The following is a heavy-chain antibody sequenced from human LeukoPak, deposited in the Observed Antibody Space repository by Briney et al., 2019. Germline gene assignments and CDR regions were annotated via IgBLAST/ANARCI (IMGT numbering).Heavy chain of an antibody. D-gene: IGHD6-19*01. CDR1: GDSVSSNSAA. Sequence: SQTLSLTCAISGDSVSSNSAAWNWIRQSPSRGLEWLGRTYYRSKWYNDYAVSVKSRITINPDTSKNQFSLQLSSVTPEDTAVYYCARVNRIAVAGTVYYYYGMDVWGQGTTVTVSS. J-gene: IGHJ6*02. CDR3: ARVNRIAVAGTVYYYYGMDV. CDR2: TYYRSKWYN. V-gene: IGHV6-1*01.